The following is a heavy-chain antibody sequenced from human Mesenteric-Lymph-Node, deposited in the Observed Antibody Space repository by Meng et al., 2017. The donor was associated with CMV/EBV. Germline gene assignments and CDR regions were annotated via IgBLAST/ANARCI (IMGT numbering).Heavy chain of an antibody. J-gene: IGHJ6*02. CDR1: GGSISSSSYY. CDR3: ARDYRFFEWTLYGMDV. CDR2: IYYSGST. D-gene: IGHD3-3*01. V-gene: IGHV4-39*07. Sequence: GSLRLSCTVSGGSISSSSYYWGWIRQPPGKGLEWIGSIYYSGSTYYNPSLKSRVTISVDTSKNQFSLKLSSVTAADTAAYYCARDYRFFEWTLYGMDVWGQGTTVTVSS.